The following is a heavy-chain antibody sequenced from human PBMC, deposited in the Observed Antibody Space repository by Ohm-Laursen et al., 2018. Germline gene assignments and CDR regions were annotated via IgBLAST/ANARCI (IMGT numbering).Heavy chain of an antibody. Sequence: SLRLSCSASGFTFSSYGMHWVRQAPGKGLEWVAVISYDGSNKYYADSVKGRFTISRDNSKNTLYLQMDSLRAEDTAVYYCARVGGSIAARRAYYGMDVWGQGTTVTVSS. CDR3: ARVGGSIAARRAYYGMDV. D-gene: IGHD6-6*01. CDR2: ISYDGSNK. J-gene: IGHJ6*02. CDR1: GFTFSSYG. V-gene: IGHV3-30*03.